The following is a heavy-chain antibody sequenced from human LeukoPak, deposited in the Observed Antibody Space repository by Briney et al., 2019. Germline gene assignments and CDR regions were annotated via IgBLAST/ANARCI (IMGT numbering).Heavy chain of an antibody. CDR1: GFTFSSYA. CDR2: ISGSGGST. J-gene: IGHJ4*02. CDR3: AKDGGTYYYDSSGYYLYYFDY. Sequence: PGGSPRLSCAASGFTFSSYAMSWVRQAPGKGLEWVSAISGSGGSTYYADSVKGRFTISRDNSKNTLYLQMNSLRAEDTAVYYCAKDGGTYYYDSSGYYLYYFDYWGQGTLVTVSS. V-gene: IGHV3-23*01. D-gene: IGHD3-22*01.